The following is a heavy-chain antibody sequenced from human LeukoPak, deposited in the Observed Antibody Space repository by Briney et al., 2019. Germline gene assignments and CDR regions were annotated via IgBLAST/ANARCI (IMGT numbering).Heavy chain of an antibody. D-gene: IGHD6-19*01. Sequence: ASVKVSCKASGYTFTSYGISGVRQAPGPGLEWKGWISAYNGNTNYAQKLQGRVTMTTDTSTSTAYMELRSLRSDDTAVYYCARDPGGSSGWYSTGDYWGQGTLVTVSS. J-gene: IGHJ4*02. CDR2: ISAYNGNT. CDR1: GYTFTSYG. CDR3: ARDPGGSSGWYSTGDY. V-gene: IGHV1-18*01.